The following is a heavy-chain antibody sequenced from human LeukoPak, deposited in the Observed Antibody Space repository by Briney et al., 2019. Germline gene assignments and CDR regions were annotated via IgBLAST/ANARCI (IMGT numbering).Heavy chain of an antibody. CDR1: GFNFRYFW. J-gene: IGHJ4*02. V-gene: IGHV3-7*01. CDR2: IKQDGSEK. D-gene: IGHD6-13*01. Sequence: PGGSLRLSSLGSGFNFRYFWMSWVRQAPGKGLEWVANIKQDGSEKYYVDSVKGRFTISRDNAKNSLYLQMNSLRAEDTAVYYCARVSIAAAVWGQGTLVTVSS. CDR3: ARVSIAAAV.